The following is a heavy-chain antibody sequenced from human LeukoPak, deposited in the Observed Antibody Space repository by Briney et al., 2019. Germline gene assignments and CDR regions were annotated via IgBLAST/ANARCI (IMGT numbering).Heavy chain of an antibody. CDR1: GFTFRSYW. V-gene: IGHV3-74*01. CDR2: INSDGSST. J-gene: IGHJ4*02. Sequence: GGSLRLSCAASGFTFRSYWMHWVRQAPGKGLVWVSRINSDGSSTTYADSVKGRFTISRDNAKNTLYPQMNSLRAEDTAVYYCVGAYDLRFWGQGTLVTVSS. CDR3: VGAYDLRF. D-gene: IGHD5-12*01.